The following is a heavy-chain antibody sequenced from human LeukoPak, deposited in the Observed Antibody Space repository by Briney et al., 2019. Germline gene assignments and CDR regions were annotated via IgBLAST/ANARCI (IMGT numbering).Heavy chain of an antibody. CDR3: ARDVIARNYYYYMDV. CDR2: IKEDGSEE. J-gene: IGHJ6*03. Sequence: GGSLRLSCAASGFIFSSYWMSWVRQAPGKGLEWVANIKEDGSEEDYVDSVKGRFTISRDNAKNSLYLQMNSLRAEDTAVYYCARDVIARNYYYYMDVWGKGTTVTVSS. V-gene: IGHV3-7*01. CDR1: GFIFSSYW. D-gene: IGHD2-15*01.